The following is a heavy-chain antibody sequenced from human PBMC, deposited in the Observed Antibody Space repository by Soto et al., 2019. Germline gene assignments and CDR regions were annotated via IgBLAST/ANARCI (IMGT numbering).Heavy chain of an antibody. V-gene: IGHV4-39*01. J-gene: IGHJ5*02. CDR1: GGSISSSSYY. D-gene: IGHD6-19*01. CDR2: IYYSGST. CDR3: ARRRGLSGWKHNWFDP. Sequence: PSETLSLTCTVSGGSISSSSYYWGWIRQPPGKGLEWIGSIYYSGSTYYNPSLKSRVTISVDTSKNQFSLKLSSVTAADTAVYYCARRRGLSGWKHNWFDPWGQGTLVTVSS.